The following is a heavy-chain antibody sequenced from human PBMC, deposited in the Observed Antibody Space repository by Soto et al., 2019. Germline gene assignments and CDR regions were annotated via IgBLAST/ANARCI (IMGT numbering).Heavy chain of an antibody. CDR2: IIPIFGTA. J-gene: IGHJ3*02. Sequence: QVQLVQSGAEVKKPGSSVKVSCKASGGTFSSYAISWVRQAPGQGLEWMGGIIPIFGTANYAQKFQGRVTITADECKRTAYMELSSLRSEDTAVYYCARDRVVAATADAFDIWGQGTMVTVSS. CDR3: ARDRVVAATADAFDI. CDR1: GGTFSSYA. D-gene: IGHD2-15*01. V-gene: IGHV1-69*12.